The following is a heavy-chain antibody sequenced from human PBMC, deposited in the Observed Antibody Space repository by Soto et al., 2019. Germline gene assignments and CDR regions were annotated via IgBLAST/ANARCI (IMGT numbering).Heavy chain of an antibody. D-gene: IGHD3-3*01. CDR3: ARDRITIYGVGKLYYFAY. J-gene: IGHJ4*02. CDR1: GGSISDGGFH. V-gene: IGHV4-39*02. Sequence: SETLCLTCNVPGGSISDGGFHWGCIPQPPGKRLEGMGSIYYTGTIYNNPSLKSRVTMCVDTSKNQFSLNLKSVSDADTAVYYCARDRITIYGVGKLYYFAYWGQGTLVTVPS. CDR2: IYYTGTI.